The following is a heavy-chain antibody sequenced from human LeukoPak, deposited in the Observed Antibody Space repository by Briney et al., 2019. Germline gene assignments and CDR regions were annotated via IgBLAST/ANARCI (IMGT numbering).Heavy chain of an antibody. V-gene: IGHV3-23*01. CDR1: GFTFSSYA. CDR3: AKKYSTGLDP. Sequence: GGSLRLSCAASGFTFSSYAMSWVRQAPGKGLEWVSDINGSGGSTYYADPVKGRFTISRDNSKNTLYLQMNSLRAEDTAVYYCAKKYSTGLDPWGQGTLVTVSS. CDR2: INGSGGST. D-gene: IGHD1-26*01. J-gene: IGHJ5*02.